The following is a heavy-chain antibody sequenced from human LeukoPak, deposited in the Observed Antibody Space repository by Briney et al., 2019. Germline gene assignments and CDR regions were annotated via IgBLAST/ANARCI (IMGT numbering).Heavy chain of an antibody. V-gene: IGHV3-23*01. D-gene: IGHD3-22*01. Sequence: GGSLRLSCAASGFTFSSHAMTWVRQAPGKGLGGVSAISDSGAYTHYADSVKGRFIISRDNSKNTLYLQMNSLRAEDTAVYYCAKEFYYDSSGFPSLYFDFWGQGTLVTVSS. CDR1: GFTFSSHA. CDR2: ISDSGAYT. CDR3: AKEFYYDSSGFPSLYFDF. J-gene: IGHJ4*02.